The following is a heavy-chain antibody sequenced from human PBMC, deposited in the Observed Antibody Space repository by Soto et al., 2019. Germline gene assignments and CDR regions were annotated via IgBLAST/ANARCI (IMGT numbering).Heavy chain of an antibody. J-gene: IGHJ4*02. CDR1: GGSFSGYY. CDR2: INHSGST. CDR3: ARRNMILVPSIDY. V-gene: IGHV4-34*01. D-gene: IGHD2-8*02. Sequence: PSETLSLTCAVYGGSFSGYYWSWIRQPPGKGLEWIGEINHSGSTNYNPSLKSRVTISVDTSKNQFSLKLSSVTAADTAVYYCARRNMILVPSIDYWGQGTLVTVSS.